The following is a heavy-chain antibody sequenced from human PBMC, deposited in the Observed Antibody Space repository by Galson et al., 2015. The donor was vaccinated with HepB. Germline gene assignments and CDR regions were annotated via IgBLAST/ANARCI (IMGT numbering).Heavy chain of an antibody. CDR3: ARDRLGDYSMDV. CDR2: ISSSSSAI. J-gene: IGHJ6*02. Sequence: SLRLSCAASGFTFTRHSINWVRQAPGKGLEWLSYISSSSSAIYYADSVKGRFTVSRDSAKNSMYLQMNSLRGEDTAVYYCARDRLGDYSMDVWGQGTTVTVSS. D-gene: IGHD3-16*01. CDR1: GFTFTRHS. V-gene: IGHV3-48*01.